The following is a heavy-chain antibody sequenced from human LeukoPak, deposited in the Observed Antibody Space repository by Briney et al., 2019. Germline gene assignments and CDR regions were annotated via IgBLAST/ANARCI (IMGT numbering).Heavy chain of an antibody. CDR3: ARGGYLDAFNL. Sequence: GGSLRLSCAASGFTFSTYWMHWVRQAPGKGLVWLSRINSDGSSTNYADSVKGRFTISTDNAKNTLYLRMNSLSAEDTAIYYCARGGYLDAFNLWGQGTMVTVSS. CDR2: INSDGSST. V-gene: IGHV3-74*01. CDR1: GFTFSTYW. J-gene: IGHJ3*01. D-gene: IGHD2-15*01.